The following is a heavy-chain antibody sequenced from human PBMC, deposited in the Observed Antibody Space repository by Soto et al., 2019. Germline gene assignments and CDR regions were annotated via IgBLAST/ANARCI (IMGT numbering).Heavy chain of an antibody. V-gene: IGHV4-39*01. CDR1: GGSISSSSYF. D-gene: IGHD3-22*01. CDR2: ISYSGST. Sequence: QLQLQESGPGLVKPSETLSLTCTVSGGSISSSSYFWAWIRQPPGKGLEWIGSISYSGSTYYNLSLKSRVTISVDTSKNQLSLKLSSVTAADTAVYYCARHHHSNGYYYPLDYWGQGTLVTVSS. CDR3: ARHHHSNGYYYPLDY. J-gene: IGHJ4*02.